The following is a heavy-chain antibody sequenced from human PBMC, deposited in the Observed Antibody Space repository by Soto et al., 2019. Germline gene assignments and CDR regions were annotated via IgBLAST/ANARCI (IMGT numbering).Heavy chain of an antibody. CDR2: IFSSDSSA. J-gene: IGHJ4*02. V-gene: IGHV5-51*01. D-gene: IGHD2-15*01. CDR1: GFTFSSYS. CDR3: ARYCSGGSCYRPSYQFDY. Sequence: PGESLKISCKASGFTFSSYSLGWVRHMPGKGLQWMGNIFSSDSSAKYSPSFQGQVTISADKSISTAYLQWSSLKASDTAMYYCARYCSGGSCYRPSYQFDYWGQGTLVTVSS.